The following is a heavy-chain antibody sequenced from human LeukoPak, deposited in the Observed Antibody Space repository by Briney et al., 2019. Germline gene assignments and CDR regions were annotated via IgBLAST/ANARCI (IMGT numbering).Heavy chain of an antibody. CDR2: INTDGTVT. CDR3: ATKQWLAPPPDS. D-gene: IGHD6-19*01. J-gene: IGHJ4*02. Sequence: GGSLRLSCAASGFTFSKYWMLWVRQAPGKGLESVSRINTDGTVTTYADSVKGRFTVSRDNADKTVFLQMNSVRDEDTAVYYCATKQWLAPPPDSWGQGTPVTVYS. CDR1: GFTFSKYW. V-gene: IGHV3-74*01.